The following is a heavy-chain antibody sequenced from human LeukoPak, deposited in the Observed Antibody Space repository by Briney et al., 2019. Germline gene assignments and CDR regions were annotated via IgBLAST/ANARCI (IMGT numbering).Heavy chain of an antibody. CDR1: GDSIRSHF. D-gene: IGHD5-24*01. Sequence: SETLSLTCTVTGDSIRSHFYNWVRQPPGKGLEWIGVTHESESTNYNPSLKGRVTISVDTSKNQFSLRLTSVTAADTAVYYCVIGRGWLPDYWGQGTLVTVSS. CDR2: THESEST. V-gene: IGHV4-59*11. CDR3: VIGRGWLPDY. J-gene: IGHJ4*02.